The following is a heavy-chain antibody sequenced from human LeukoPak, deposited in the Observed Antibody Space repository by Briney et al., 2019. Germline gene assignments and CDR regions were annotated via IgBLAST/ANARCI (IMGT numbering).Heavy chain of an antibody. V-gene: IGHV1-18*04. J-gene: IGHJ4*02. D-gene: IGHD4-11*01. CDR3: ARGRANYYSNLIDY. CDR2: ISAYNGNT. CDR1: GYTFTGYY. Sequence: ASVKVSCKASGYTFTGYYMHWVRQAPGQGLEWMGWISAYNGNTNYAQKLQGRVTMTTDTSTSTAYMELRSLRSDDTAVYYCARGRANYYSNLIDYWGQGTLVTVSS.